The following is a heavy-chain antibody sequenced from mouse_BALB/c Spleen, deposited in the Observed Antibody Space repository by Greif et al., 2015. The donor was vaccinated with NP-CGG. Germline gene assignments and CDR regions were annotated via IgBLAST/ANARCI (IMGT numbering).Heavy chain of an antibody. J-gene: IGHJ2*01. D-gene: IGHD2-3*01. CDR2: INPYNGDT. CDR3: ARSGRGLLRDFDY. Sequence: VQLQQSGPELVKPGASVKISCKASGYSFTGYFMNWVMQSHGESLEWIGRINPYNGDTFYNQKFKGKATLTVDKSSSTAHMELRSLASEDSAVYYCARSGRGLLRDFDYGGQGTTLTVAA. CDR1: GYSFTGYF. V-gene: IGHV1-20*02.